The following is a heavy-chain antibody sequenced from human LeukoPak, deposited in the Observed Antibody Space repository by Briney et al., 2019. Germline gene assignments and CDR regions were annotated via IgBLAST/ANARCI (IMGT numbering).Heavy chain of an antibody. Sequence: PSETLSLTCAVYGGSLSGYYWSWIRQPPGKGLEWIGEINHSGSTNYNPSLKSRVTISVDTSKNQFSLKLSSVTAADTAVYYCARESTVTTMGYWGQGTLVTVSS. CDR1: GGSLSGYY. J-gene: IGHJ4*02. V-gene: IGHV4-34*01. CDR2: INHSGST. CDR3: ARESTVTTMGY. D-gene: IGHD4-17*01.